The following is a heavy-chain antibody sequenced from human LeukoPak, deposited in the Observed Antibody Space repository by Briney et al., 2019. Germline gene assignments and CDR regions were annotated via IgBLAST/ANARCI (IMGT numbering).Heavy chain of an antibody. CDR3: ARTFPPLRTSAAGDY. Sequence: GGSLRLSCTASGFSFSDYDMNWVRQAPGKGLEWVSPISGSSSHRYYADSAKGRFTISRDNAKNSLYLQMNSLRAEDTAVYYCARTFPPLRTSAAGDYWGQGTLVTVSS. CDR1: GFSFSDYD. V-gene: IGHV3-21*06. D-gene: IGHD6-25*01. J-gene: IGHJ4*02. CDR2: ISGSSSHR.